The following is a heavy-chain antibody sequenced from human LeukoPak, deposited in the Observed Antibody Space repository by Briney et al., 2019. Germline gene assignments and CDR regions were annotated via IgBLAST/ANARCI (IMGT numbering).Heavy chain of an antibody. D-gene: IGHD5-18*01. CDR3: ARTMVTQDAPIGYFDY. CDR2: IIPILGIA. CDR1: GGTFSSYA. V-gene: IGHV1-69*04. J-gene: IGHJ4*02. Sequence: ASVKVSCTASGGTFSSYAISWVRQAPGQELEWMGRIIPILGIANYAQKFQGRVTITADKYTSTAYMELSSLRSEDTAVYYCARTMVTQDAPIGYFDYWGQGTLVTVSS.